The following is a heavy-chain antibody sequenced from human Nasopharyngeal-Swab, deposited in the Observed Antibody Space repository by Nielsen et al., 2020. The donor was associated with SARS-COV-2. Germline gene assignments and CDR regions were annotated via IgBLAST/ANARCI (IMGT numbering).Heavy chain of an antibody. CDR2: IYTSGST. CDR3: ARGVGFFTNGVCYNKDYYYYYYMDV. J-gene: IGHJ6*03. V-gene: IGHV4-61*02. D-gene: IGHD2-8*01. CDR1: GGSISSGSYY. Sequence: SEPLSLTCTVSGGSISSGSYYWSRIRQPAGKGLDWIGRIYTSGSTNYNPSLKSRVTISVDTSKNQFSLKLSSVTAADTAVYYCARGVGFFTNGVCYNKDYYYYYYMDVWGKGTTVTVSS.